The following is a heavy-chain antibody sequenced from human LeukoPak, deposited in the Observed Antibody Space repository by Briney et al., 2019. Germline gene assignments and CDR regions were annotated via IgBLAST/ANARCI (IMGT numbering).Heavy chain of an antibody. CDR3: ATYRGVYYYDYF. CDR1: GGSFSGYY. CDR2: INHSGST. D-gene: IGHD3-22*01. Sequence: SETLSLTCAVYGGSFSGYYWSWIRQPPGKGLEWIGEINHSGSTNYNPSLKSRVTISVDTSKNQFSLKLSSVTAADTAVYYCATYRGVYYYDYFWGQGTLVTVSS. V-gene: IGHV4-34*01. J-gene: IGHJ4*02.